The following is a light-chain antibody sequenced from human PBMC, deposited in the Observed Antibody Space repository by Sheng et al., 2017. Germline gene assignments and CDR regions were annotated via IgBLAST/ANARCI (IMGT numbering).Light chain of an antibody. V-gene: IGKV3-11*01. CDR3: QQRSTWPRT. Sequence: EIVLTQSPATLSLSTGERATLSCRASQSVSTYLAWYQQKPGQAPRLLIYDASNRATGIPARFSGSESGTDFTLTISSLEPEDFAVYYCQQRSTWPRTFGQGTKVEIK. CDR1: QSVSTY. J-gene: IGKJ1*01. CDR2: DAS.